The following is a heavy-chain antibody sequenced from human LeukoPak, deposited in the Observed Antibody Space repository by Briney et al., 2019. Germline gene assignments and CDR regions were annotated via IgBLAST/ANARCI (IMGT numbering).Heavy chain of an antibody. CDR1: GFTLSSHG. D-gene: IGHD1-26*01. CDR3: ARGIGGSYSFAAFDI. V-gene: IGHV3-33*08. J-gene: IGHJ3*02. CDR2: IWYDGSNK. Sequence: GGAPRLSCAASGFTLSSHGMHRGRQAPGEGREGGGVIWYDGSNKYYADSVKGRFTISRDNSKNTLYLQMNSLRAEDTAVYYCARGIGGSYSFAAFDIWGQGTMVTVSS.